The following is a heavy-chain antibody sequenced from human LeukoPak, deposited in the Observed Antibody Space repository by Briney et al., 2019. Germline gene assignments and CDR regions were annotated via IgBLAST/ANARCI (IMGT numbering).Heavy chain of an antibody. CDR2: ISYDGSNK. J-gene: IGHJ3*02. Sequence: PGGSLRLSCAASGFTFSSYAMHWVRQAPGKGLEWVAVISYDGSNKYYADSVKGRFTISRDNSKNTLYLQMNSLRAEDTAVYYCARGPWWTNAFDIWGQGTMVTVSS. V-gene: IGHV3-30*04. CDR3: ARGPWWTNAFDI. D-gene: IGHD2-15*01. CDR1: GFTFSSYA.